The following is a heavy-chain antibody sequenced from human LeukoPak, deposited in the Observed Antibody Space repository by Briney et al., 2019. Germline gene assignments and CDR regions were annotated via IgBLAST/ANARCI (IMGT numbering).Heavy chain of an antibody. D-gene: IGHD1-20*01. CDR3: ARDLLYNWNPFDY. V-gene: IGHV3-21*06. J-gene: IGHJ4*02. Sequence: GGSLRLTCAASGFTFSTFAMHWVRLSPGKGLEWVSSITGSGPYMLYADSVKHRFTISRDNTKNLLYLEMNSLRAEDTAMYYCARDLLYNWNPFDYWGQGTLVTVSS. CDR2: ITGSGPYM. CDR1: GFTFSTFA.